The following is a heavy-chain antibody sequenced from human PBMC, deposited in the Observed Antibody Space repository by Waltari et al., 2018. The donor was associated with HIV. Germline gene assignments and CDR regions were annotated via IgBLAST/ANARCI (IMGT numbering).Heavy chain of an antibody. J-gene: IGHJ6*02. D-gene: IGHD2-15*01. CDR3: VRPEKYCSGSRCVPYSLDV. V-gene: IGHV5-51*01. CDR2: IYPADFDT. CDR1: GYKFSSYW. Sequence: EVQLVQSGAEVKKPGESLKISCETSGYKFSSYWIGWVRQMPGKGLEWMGLIYPADFDTRYSPSFQGQVTIAVDKSISAAYLQWSRLKSSDTATYYCVRPEKYCSGSRCVPYSLDVWGQGTTVTVSS.